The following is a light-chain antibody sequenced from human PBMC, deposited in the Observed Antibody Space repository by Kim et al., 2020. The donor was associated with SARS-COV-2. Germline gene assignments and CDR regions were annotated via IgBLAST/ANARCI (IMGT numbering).Light chain of an antibody. CDR2: DVT. J-gene: IGLJ3*02. CDR3: NSFTSNNTWL. V-gene: IGLV2-14*03. CDR1: NSDFSDYKY. Sequence: QSALTQPASVSGSPGQSITISCTGTNSDFSDYKYVSWYQHHPGKAPQLMIYDVTKRPSGVSNRFSGSKSDNSDSLTISGLQAEDEANYFCNSFTSNNTWLFGGGTQLTVL.